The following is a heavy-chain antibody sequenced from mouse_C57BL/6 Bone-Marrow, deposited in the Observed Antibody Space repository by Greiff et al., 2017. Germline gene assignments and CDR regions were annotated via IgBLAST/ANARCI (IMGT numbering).Heavy chain of an antibody. J-gene: IGHJ3*01. Sequence: EVKLVESGGGLEKPGGSLKLSCAASGFTFSDYGMHWVRQAPEKGLEWVAYISSGSSTIYYADTVKGRFTISRDNAKNTLFLQMTSLRSEDTAMYYCARLGGNYGFFAYWGQGTLVTVSA. D-gene: IGHD2-1*01. V-gene: IGHV5-17*01. CDR3: ARLGGNYGFFAY. CDR2: ISSGSSTI. CDR1: GFTFSDYG.